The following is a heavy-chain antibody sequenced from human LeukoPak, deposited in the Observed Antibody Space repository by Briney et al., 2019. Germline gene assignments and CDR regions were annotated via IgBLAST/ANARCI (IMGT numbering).Heavy chain of an antibody. D-gene: IGHD1/OR15-1a*01. J-gene: IGHJ4*02. CDR2: ISSSGTI. V-gene: IGHV3-48*04. CDR3: ARDQGNWNIDY. Sequence: GGALRLSCAASGFTFSTYSMNWVRQAPGKGLEWVSYISSSGTIYYADSVKGRFTISRDNAKNSLYLQMNSLRAEDTAVYYCARDQGNWNIDYWGQGTLVTVSS. CDR1: GFTFSTYS.